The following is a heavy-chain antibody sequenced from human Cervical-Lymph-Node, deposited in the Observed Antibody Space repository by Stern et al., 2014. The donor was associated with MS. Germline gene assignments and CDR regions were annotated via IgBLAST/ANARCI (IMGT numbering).Heavy chain of an antibody. Sequence: QVQLQESGPGLVKPSQTLSLTCTVSGGSISSGGYYWSWIRQHPGEGLEWIGYIYYGGNPYYNPSLKSRVSISVDSSKNQFSLRLGSVTAADTAVYYCARVSNINWYEDSWGQGTLVTVSS. CDR2: IYYGGNP. J-gene: IGHJ4*02. D-gene: IGHD5/OR15-5a*01. CDR1: GGSISSGGYY. CDR3: ARVSNINWYEDS. V-gene: IGHV4-31*03.